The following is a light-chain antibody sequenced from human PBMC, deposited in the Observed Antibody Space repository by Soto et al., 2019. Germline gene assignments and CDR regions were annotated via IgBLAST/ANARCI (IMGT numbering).Light chain of an antibody. CDR3: SSYTSRSVCV. V-gene: IGLV2-14*01. J-gene: IGLJ1*01. Sequence: QSALTQPASVSGSPGQSITISCTGTSSDVGGYNYVSWYQQHPGKAPKLMIYEVSNRPSGVSNRFSGSKSGNTASLTISGLQAEDEADYYCSSYTSRSVCVFGTGTKVTVL. CDR2: EVS. CDR1: SSDVGGYNY.